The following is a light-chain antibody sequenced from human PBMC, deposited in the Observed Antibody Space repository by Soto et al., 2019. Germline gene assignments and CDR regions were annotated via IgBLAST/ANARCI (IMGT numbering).Light chain of an antibody. CDR1: SSDVGGYNY. CDR3: SSYTSSSTYV. V-gene: IGLV2-14*01. Sequence: QSALTQPASVSGSPRQSITISCTGTSSDVGGYNYVSWYQQHPDKSPKLMIYEVSNRPSGVSNRFSCSKSGNTASLTISGLQAEDEADYYCSSYTSSSTYVFGTGTKLTVL. J-gene: IGLJ1*01. CDR2: EVS.